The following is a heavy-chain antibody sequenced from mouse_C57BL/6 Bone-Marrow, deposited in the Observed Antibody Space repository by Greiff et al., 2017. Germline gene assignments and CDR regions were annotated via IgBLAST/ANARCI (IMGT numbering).Heavy chain of an antibody. CDR1: GYTFTDYY. D-gene: IGHD2-4*01. CDR2: IYPGSGNT. V-gene: IGHV1-76*01. J-gene: IGHJ4*01. Sequence: VQLQQSGAELVRPGASVKLSCKASGYTFTDYYINWVKQRPGQGLEWIARIYPGSGNTYYNGKFKGKATLTAEKSSSTAYMQLSSLTSEDSAVYFCGSMITTNAMDYWGQGTSVTVSS. CDR3: GSMITTNAMDY.